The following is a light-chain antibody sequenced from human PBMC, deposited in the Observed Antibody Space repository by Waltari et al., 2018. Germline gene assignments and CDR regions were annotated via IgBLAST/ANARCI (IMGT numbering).Light chain of an antibody. V-gene: IGKV3-20*01. CDR3: QNHERLPSM. Sequence: SRYVGWYQKKPGQPRRLLIDGASSTATGIPDRFSGRCAGTDFMLTISRLEHDDVAVYYWQNHERLPSMFGQGTKVEIK. CDR1: SRY. J-gene: IGKJ1*01. CDR2: GAS.